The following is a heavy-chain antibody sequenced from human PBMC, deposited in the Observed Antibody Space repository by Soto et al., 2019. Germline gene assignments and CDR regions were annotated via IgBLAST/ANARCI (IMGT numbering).Heavy chain of an antibody. Sequence: GGSLRLSCAASGFTFSSYAMHWVGQAPGKGLEWVAVISYDGSNKYYADSVKGRFTISRDNSKNTLYLQMNSLRAEDTAVYYCAEIILNRDSGGLDLFSHRARGTLVPVSA. J-gene: IGHJ1*01. V-gene: IGHV3-30-3*01. CDR2: ISYDGSNK. CDR1: GFTFSSYA. CDR3: AEIILNRDSGGLDLFSH. D-gene: IGHD6-19*01.